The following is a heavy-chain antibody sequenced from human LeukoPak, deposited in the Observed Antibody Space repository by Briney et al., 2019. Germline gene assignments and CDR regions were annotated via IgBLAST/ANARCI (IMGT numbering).Heavy chain of an antibody. CDR1: GFTFSSYG. Sequence: QPGGSLRLSCAASGFTFSSYGMHWVRQAPGKGLEWVAVIWYDGSNKYYADSVKGRFTISRDNSKNTLYLQMNSLRAEDTAVYYCAKDPGREPYRNYWGQGTLVTVSS. CDR3: AKDPGREPYRNY. D-gene: IGHD1-26*01. CDR2: IWYDGSNK. J-gene: IGHJ4*02. V-gene: IGHV3-33*06.